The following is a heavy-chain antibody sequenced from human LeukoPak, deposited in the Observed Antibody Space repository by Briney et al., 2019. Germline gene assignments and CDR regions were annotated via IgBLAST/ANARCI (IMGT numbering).Heavy chain of an antibody. D-gene: IGHD3-22*01. CDR3: ARYYDSSGYYYIDAFDI. CDR2: IYYSGST. CDR1: GGSISSYY. Sequence: SETLSLTCTVSGGSISSYYWSWIRQPPGKGLEWIGYIYYSGSTNYNPSLKSRVPISVDTSKNQFSLKLSSVTAADTAVYYCARYYDSSGYYYIDAFDIWGQGTMVTVSS. J-gene: IGHJ3*02. V-gene: IGHV4-59*08.